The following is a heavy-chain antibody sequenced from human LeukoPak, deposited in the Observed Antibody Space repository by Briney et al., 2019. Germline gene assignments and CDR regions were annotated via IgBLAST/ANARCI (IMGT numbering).Heavy chain of an antibody. J-gene: IGHJ4*02. Sequence: ASVKVSCKTSGYTFTRSGISWVRQAPGQGLDWMEWINATNGDTNYAQKFQGRVTMTTDTSTSTAYMDLRSLRSDDTAVYYCARVIRKDSSGYFYGDYWGQGTLVTVSS. CDR2: INATNGDT. D-gene: IGHD3-22*01. CDR1: GYTFTRSG. CDR3: ARVIRKDSSGYFYGDY. V-gene: IGHV1-18*01.